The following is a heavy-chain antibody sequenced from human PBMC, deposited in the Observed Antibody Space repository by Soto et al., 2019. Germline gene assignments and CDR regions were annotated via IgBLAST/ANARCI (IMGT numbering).Heavy chain of an antibody. D-gene: IGHD3-22*01. CDR3: ASATYYYDSSGFQENFYYYGMDV. V-gene: IGHV3-21*01. Sequence: GGLLRLSCAASGFTFSSYSMNWVRQAPGKGLEWVSSISSSSSYIYYADSVKGRFTISRDNAKNSLYLQMNSLRAEDTAVYYCASATYYYDSSGFQENFYYYGMDVWGQGTTVTVSS. CDR1: GFTFSSYS. J-gene: IGHJ6*02. CDR2: ISSSSSYI.